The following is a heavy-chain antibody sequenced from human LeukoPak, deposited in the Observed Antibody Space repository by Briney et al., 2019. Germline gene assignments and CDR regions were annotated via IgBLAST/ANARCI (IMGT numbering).Heavy chain of an antibody. Sequence: GGSLRLSCAASGFTFSNYDMSWVRQAPGKGPEWVSAISADGGITFYADSVKGRFTISRDNSKDTLFLQMNSLRAEDTAVYYCTRYNNDHFDYWGQGTLVTVSS. CDR3: TRYNNDHFDY. CDR1: GFTFSNYD. V-gene: IGHV3-23*01. CDR2: ISADGGIT. D-gene: IGHD1-14*01. J-gene: IGHJ4*02.